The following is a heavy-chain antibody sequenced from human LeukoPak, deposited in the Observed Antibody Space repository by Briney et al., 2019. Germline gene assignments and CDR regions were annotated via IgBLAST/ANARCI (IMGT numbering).Heavy chain of an antibody. V-gene: IGHV3-23*01. D-gene: IGHD2-2*02. J-gene: IGHJ6*02. CDR2: ISGSGGST. Sequence: GGYLRLSCAASGFTFSSYAMSWVRQAPGKGLEWVSAISGSGGSTYYADSVKGRFTISRDNSKNTLYLQMNSLRAEDTAVYYCAVVPAAILGYYYYGMDVWGQGTTVTVSS. CDR1: GFTFSSYA. CDR3: AVVPAAILGYYYYGMDV.